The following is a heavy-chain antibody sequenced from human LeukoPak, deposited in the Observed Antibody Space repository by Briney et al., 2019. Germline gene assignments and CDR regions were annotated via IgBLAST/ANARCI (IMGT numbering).Heavy chain of an antibody. V-gene: IGHV3-74*01. D-gene: IGHD6-6*01. J-gene: IGHJ4*02. Sequence: QSGGSLRLSCAASGFTFSSYWMHWVRQAPGKGLVWVSRINSDGSSTSYADSVRGRFSISRDNAKNTLYLQMNGLRAEDTAVYYCARGLSGYASSLGYWGQGTLVTVSA. CDR3: ARGLSGYASSLGY. CDR2: INSDGSST. CDR1: GFTFSSYW.